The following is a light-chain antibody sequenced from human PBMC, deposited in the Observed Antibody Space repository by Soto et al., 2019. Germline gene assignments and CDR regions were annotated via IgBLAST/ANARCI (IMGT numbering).Light chain of an antibody. Sequence: QSALTQPASVSGSPGQSITISCTGTSSDVGGHNFVSWYQQHPGRAPKLMIYDVRNRPSGVSNRFSGSKSANTASLVISGLQAEDEVDYYCSSYSTSDTLVFGGGTKLTVL. CDR3: SSYSTSDTLV. CDR2: DVR. CDR1: SSDVGGHNF. J-gene: IGLJ2*01. V-gene: IGLV2-14*03.